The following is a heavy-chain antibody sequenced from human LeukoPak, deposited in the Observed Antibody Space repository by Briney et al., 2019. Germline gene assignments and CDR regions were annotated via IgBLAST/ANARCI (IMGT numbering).Heavy chain of an antibody. V-gene: IGHV4-34*01. CDR3: ARGLSYGSGSYYPYYYYYGVDV. CDR2: INHSGST. Sequence: SETLSLTCAVYGGSFSGYYWSWIRQPPGKGLEWIGEINHSGSTNYNPSLKSRVTISVDTSKNQFSLKLSSVTAADTAVYYCARGLSYGSGSYYPYYYYYGVDVWGQGTTVTVSS. CDR1: GGSFSGYY. J-gene: IGHJ6*02. D-gene: IGHD3-10*01.